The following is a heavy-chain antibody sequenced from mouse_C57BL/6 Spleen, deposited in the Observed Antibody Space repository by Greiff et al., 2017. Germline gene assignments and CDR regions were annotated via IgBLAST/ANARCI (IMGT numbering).Heavy chain of an antibody. D-gene: IGHD1-1*01. CDR1: GFSFNTYA. V-gene: IGHV10-1*01. Sequence: EVKLMESGGGLVQPKGSLKLSCAASGFSFNTYAMNWVRQAPGKGLEWVARIRSKSNNYATYYADSVKDRFTISRDDSESMLYLQMNNLKTEDTAMYYCVSALYDGSSYAMDYWGQGTSVTVSS. CDR2: IRSKSNNYAT. CDR3: VSALYDGSSYAMDY. J-gene: IGHJ4*01.